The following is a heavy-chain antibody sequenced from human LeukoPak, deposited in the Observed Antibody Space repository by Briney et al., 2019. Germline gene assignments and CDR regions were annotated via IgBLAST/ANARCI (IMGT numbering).Heavy chain of an antibody. V-gene: IGHV3-74*01. D-gene: IGHD6-19*01. J-gene: IGHJ4*02. CDR1: GFTFSSYW. CDR3: ARAVGAVAGGYYFDY. Sequence: GGSLRLSCAASGFTFSSYWMHWVRQAPGKGLVWVSRINSDGSSTSYADSVKGRFTISRDNAKNTLYLQMNSLRAEDTAVYYCARAVGAVAGGYYFDYWGQGTLVTVSS. CDR2: INSDGSST.